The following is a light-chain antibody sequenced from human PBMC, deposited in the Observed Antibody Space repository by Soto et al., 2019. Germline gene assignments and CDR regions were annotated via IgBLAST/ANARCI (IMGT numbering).Light chain of an antibody. CDR3: QQRSNWPRT. CDR2: DAS. J-gene: IGKJ4*01. CDR1: QSVSSY. Sequence: EIELTLSPASLSSSQGERATLSCRASQSVSSYLAWYQQKPGQAPRLLIYDASNRATGIPARFSGSGSGTDFTLSISSLEPEDFAVYYCQQRSNWPRTFGGGTKVDIK. V-gene: IGKV3-11*01.